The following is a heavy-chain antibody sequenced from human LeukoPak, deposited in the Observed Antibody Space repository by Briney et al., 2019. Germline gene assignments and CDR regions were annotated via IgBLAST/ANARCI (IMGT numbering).Heavy chain of an antibody. CDR1: GGTFSSYV. Sequence: ASVKVSCKASGGTFSSYVISWVRQAPGQGLEWMGGIIPIFGTANYAQKFQGRVTITADESTSTAYMELSSLRSEDTAVYYCAKALLRYCSSTSCYWFDPWGQGTLVTVSS. D-gene: IGHD2-2*01. CDR2: IIPIFGTA. CDR3: AKALLRYCSSTSCYWFDP. V-gene: IGHV1-69*13. J-gene: IGHJ5*02.